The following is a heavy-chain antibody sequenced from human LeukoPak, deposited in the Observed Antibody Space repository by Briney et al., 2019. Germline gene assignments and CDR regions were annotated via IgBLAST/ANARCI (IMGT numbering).Heavy chain of an antibody. V-gene: IGHV5-51*01. J-gene: IGHJ4*02. D-gene: IGHD2-21*02. CDR3: ATSGVTATFAY. Sequence: KAGESLKISCKGSGYSFTNYWIGWVRQMPGKGLEWMGIIYPGDSDTKCSPSFQGQVTISVDKSISTAYLQWSSLKASDTAMYYCATSGVTATFAYWGQGTLVTVSS. CDR1: GYSFTNYW. CDR2: IYPGDSDT.